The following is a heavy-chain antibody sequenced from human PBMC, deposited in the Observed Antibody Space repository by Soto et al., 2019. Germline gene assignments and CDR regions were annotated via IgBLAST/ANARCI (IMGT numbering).Heavy chain of an antibody. CDR2: ISYDESSK. D-gene: IGHD1-20*01. V-gene: IGHV3-30*19. CDR1: GFTFYTYG. Sequence: GGSLRLSCAASGFTFYTYGMHWVRQVPGKGLQWVTLISYDESSKYFADSVKGRFSISRDNPKNTLYLEINSLRPEDTAVYFCARQGIGARKYHYNYLDVWGLGTTVTAP. CDR3: ARQGIGARKYHYNYLDV. J-gene: IGHJ6*02.